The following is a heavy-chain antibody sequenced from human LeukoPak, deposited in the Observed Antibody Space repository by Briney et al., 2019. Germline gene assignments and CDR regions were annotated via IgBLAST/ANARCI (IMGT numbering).Heavy chain of an antibody. V-gene: IGHV3-21*01. CDR1: GFTFSSCT. J-gene: IGHJ4*02. Sequence: PGGSLRLSCAASGFTFSSCTMNWVRQAPGKGLEWVSSIVSGSGDIYYADSVRGRFTISRDNAKNSLYLQMNSLRAEDTAVYYCATALGGYRAYWGQGTLVTVSS. D-gene: IGHD2-15*01. CDR3: ATALGGYRAY. CDR2: IVSGSGDI.